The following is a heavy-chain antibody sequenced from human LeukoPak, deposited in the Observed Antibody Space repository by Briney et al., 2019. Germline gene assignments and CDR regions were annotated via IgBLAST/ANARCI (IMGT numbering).Heavy chain of an antibody. D-gene: IGHD4-17*01. CDR2: IYRSGST. J-gene: IGHJ6*03. V-gene: IGHV4-38-2*02. CDR3: ARGTYGYYMDV. CDR1: NYSISNSLY. Sequence: SETLSLTCSGSNYSISNSLYWGWLRQPPGKGLEWIGSIYRSGSTFYNPSLKSRVTISLDTSKNQFSLKLSSVTAADPAVYFCARGTYGYYMDVWGKGTTVTVSS.